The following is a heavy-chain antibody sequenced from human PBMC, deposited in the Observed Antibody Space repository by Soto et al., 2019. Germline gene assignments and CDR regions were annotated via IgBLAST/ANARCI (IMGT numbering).Heavy chain of an antibody. J-gene: IGHJ4*02. CDR1: GFTFSDYY. Sequence: GGSLRLSCAASGFTFSDYYMSWIRQAPGKGLEWVSYISSSGSIIYYADSVKGRFTISRDNARNSLYLQLNSLRAEDTAVYYCARDSSSGLVGYFDYWGQGTLVTVSS. CDR2: ISSSGSII. V-gene: IGHV3-11*01. CDR3: ARDSSSGLVGYFDY. D-gene: IGHD5-18*01.